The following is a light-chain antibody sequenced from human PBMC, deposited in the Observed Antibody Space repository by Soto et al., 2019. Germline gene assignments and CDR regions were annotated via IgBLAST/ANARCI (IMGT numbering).Light chain of an antibody. J-gene: IGKJ3*01. CDR3: QHYGSYPLFT. CDR1: QSASSSS. CDR2: GAS. V-gene: IGKV3-20*01. Sequence: EIVLTQSPGTLSLSPGERATLSCRASQSASSSSLAWYQQKPGQAPRLLIYGASSRATGIPDRSSGSGSGTDFTLTISRLEPEDFAVYYGQHYGSYPLFTFGPGTNVDIK.